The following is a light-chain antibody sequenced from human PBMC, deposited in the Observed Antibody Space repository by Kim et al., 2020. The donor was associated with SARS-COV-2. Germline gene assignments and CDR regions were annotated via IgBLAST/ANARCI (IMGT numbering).Light chain of an antibody. CDR2: AAY. CDR3: QQYYTSPRT. J-gene: IGKJ3*01. CDR1: QDISSY. Sequence: ASTGDRVTITCRASQDISSYLAWYQQKPGKAPNLLIYAAYTLQSGVPSRFSGSGSGTDFTLTISCLQSEDSATYYCQQYYTSPRTFGPGTKVDIK. V-gene: IGKV1-8*01.